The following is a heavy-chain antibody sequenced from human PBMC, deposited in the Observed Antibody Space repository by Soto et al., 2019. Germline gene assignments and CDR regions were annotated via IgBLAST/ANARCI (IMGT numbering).Heavy chain of an antibody. CDR1: GFTFSSYG. Sequence: GGSLRLSCAASGFTFSSYGMHWVRQAPGKGLEWVAVISYDGSNKYYADSVKGRFTISRDNSKNTLYLQMNSLRAEDTAVYYCAKGDVWFGELAYLGYYYYGMDVWGQGTTVTVSS. CDR2: ISYDGSNK. D-gene: IGHD3-10*01. CDR3: AKGDVWFGELAYLGYYYYGMDV. J-gene: IGHJ6*02. V-gene: IGHV3-30*18.